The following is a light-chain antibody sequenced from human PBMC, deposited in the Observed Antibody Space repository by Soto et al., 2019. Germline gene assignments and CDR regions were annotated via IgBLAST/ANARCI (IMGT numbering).Light chain of an antibody. J-gene: IGKJ5*01. CDR3: QQLNTYP. CDR2: AAS. Sequence: IQLTQSRSSLSASVGDRVTSTWRASQGISSYLAWYQQKPAKAPKLLIYAASTLQSAVPSRLSGSGSGTDFTLTISSLQPEDFATYYYQQLNTYPLGQGTRLEIK. V-gene: IGKV1-9*01. CDR1: QGISSY.